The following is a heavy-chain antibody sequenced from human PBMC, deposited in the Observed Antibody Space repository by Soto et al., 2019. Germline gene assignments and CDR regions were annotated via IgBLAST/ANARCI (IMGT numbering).Heavy chain of an antibody. D-gene: IGHD6-6*01. V-gene: IGHV3-11*01. CDR3: AKDHDIAVRGYYYYPLDV. Sequence: PGGSLRLSCAASGLTFSDFYMTWVRQAPGKGLEWVSYISSSASTTFYADSVKGRFTISRDNAKNSLYLQMNSLRAEDTAVYYCAKDHDIAVRGYYYYPLDVWGQGTTVTVSS. J-gene: IGHJ6*02. CDR2: ISSSASTT. CDR1: GLTFSDFY.